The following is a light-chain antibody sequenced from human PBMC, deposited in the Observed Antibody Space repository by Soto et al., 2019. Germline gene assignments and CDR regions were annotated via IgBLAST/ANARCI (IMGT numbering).Light chain of an antibody. CDR1: QGISSA. J-gene: IGKJ2*01. CDR3: QQFNSYPHT. V-gene: IGKV1-13*02. CDR2: DAS. Sequence: AIPLTQSPSSLSASVGDRVTITCRASQGISSALAWYQQKPGKAPKLLIYDASSLESGVPSRFSGSGSGTDFTLYISSLQPEDFATYYCQQFNSYPHTFGQGTKLEIK.